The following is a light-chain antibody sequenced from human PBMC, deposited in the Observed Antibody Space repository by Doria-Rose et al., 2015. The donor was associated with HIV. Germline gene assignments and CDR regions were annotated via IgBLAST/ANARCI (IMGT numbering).Light chain of an antibody. J-gene: IGKJ1*01. V-gene: IGKV3-20*01. Sequence: QSPGTLSLSPGERATLSCRASQSFSSTYLAWYQQRPGQAPSLLIYDGSTRATGIPDRFSASGSGTGFTLTINRLEPEDFALYYCHQYGTSWTFGQGTKVEI. CDR2: DGS. CDR3: HQYGTSWT. CDR1: QSFSSTY.